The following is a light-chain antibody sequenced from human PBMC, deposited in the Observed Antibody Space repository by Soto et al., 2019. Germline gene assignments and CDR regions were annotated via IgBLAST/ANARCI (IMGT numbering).Light chain of an antibody. CDR1: QSLSSNF. Sequence: EVVLTQSPDTLSLSVGERASLSCRASQSLSSNFLAWYQQKPGQAPKLLIYNATTRATGVPDRFSGSGSGTHFTLTITRLEPEDFAIYICQNYNLSFGPGTKVDI. CDR3: QNYNLS. V-gene: IGKV3-20*01. J-gene: IGKJ3*01. CDR2: NAT.